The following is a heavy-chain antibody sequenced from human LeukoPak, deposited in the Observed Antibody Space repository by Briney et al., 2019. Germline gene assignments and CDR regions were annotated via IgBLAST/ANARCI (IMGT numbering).Heavy chain of an antibody. CDR3: ARAARYGDYFDY. CDR2: ISAYNGNT. V-gene: IGHV1-18*01. CDR1: GYTFTSYG. D-gene: IGHD5-18*01. Sequence: ASVKVSCKASGYTFTSYGISWVRQAPGQGLEWMGWISAYNGNTNYAQKLQGRATMTTDTSTSTAYMELRSLRSDDTAVYYCARAARYGDYFDYWGQGTLVTVSS. J-gene: IGHJ4*02.